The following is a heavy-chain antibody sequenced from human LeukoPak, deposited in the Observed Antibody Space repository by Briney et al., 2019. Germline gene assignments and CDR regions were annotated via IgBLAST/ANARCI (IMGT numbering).Heavy chain of an antibody. Sequence: GASVKVSCKASGYSFTGYYIHWVRQAPGQGLEWMGWVNSNIGDTYYAQKFRGRLAITRDKSITTVHMELSSLRSNDTAVYYCAGDVLGYDSSASDWGQGTLVTVSS. CDR3: AGDVLGYDSSASD. CDR1: GYSFTGYY. D-gene: IGHD3-22*01. J-gene: IGHJ4*02. V-gene: IGHV1-2*02. CDR2: VNSNIGDT.